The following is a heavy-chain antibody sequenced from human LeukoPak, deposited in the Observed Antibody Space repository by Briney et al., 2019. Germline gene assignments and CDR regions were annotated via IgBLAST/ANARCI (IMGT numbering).Heavy chain of an antibody. D-gene: IGHD3-16*01. CDR1: GYTFTSYY. J-gene: IGHJ4*02. CDR3: ATDRGSRPNLDY. CDR2: INPSGGST. Sequence: ASVKVSCKASGYTFTSYYMHWVRQAPGQGLEWMGIINPSGGSTSYAQKFQGRVTMTEDTSTDTAYMELSSLRSEDTAVYYCATDRGSRPNLDYWGQGTLVTVSS. V-gene: IGHV1-46*01.